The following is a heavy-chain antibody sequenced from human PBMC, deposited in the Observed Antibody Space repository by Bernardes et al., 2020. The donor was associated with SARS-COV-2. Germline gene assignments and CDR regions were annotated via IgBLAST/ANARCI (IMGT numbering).Heavy chain of an antibody. V-gene: IGHV2-5*01. J-gene: IGHJ3*02. D-gene: IGHD2-2*01. CDR2: IYWNDDK. CDR1: GFSLSTSGVG. CDR3: AHRRLYCTSTSCYPHAFDI. Sequence: SGPTLVKPTQTLTLTCTFSGFSLSTSGVGVGWIRQPPGKALEWLALIYWNDDKRYSPSLKSRLTTTKDTSKNQVVLTMTNMDPVDTATYYCAHRRLYCTSTSCYPHAFDIWGQGTMVTVSS.